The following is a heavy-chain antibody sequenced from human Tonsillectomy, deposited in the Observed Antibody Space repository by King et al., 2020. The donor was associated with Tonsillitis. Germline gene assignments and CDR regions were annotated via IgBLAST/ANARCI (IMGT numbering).Heavy chain of an antibody. CDR3: ARTYYYDSSGYYSGDAFDL. CDR1: GFTFSSYT. Sequence: VQLVESGGGVVQPGRSLRLSCAASGFTFSSYTVHWVRQAPGKGLEWVAVMSYDGSKEYYADSVKGRFTISRDNSKNTLYLQMNSLRAEDTAVYYCARTYYYDSSGYYSGDAFDLWGQGTMVTVSS. D-gene: IGHD3-22*01. CDR2: MSYDGSKE. J-gene: IGHJ3*01. V-gene: IGHV3-30*01.